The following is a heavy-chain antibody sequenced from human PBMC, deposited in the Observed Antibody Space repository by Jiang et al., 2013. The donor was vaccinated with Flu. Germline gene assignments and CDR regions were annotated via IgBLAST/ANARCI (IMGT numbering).Heavy chain of an antibody. D-gene: IGHD2-15*01. J-gene: IGHJ5*02. CDR1: SGSISSGDYY. Sequence: PGLVKPSQTLSLTCTVSSGSISSGDYYWSWIRQPPGKGPEWIGYIHNSGKNNYNPSLKSRLIISVDTSKNQFSLRLNAVTAADTAVYYCARVAAAWGWFDPWGQGTLVTVSS. CDR2: IHNSGKN. CDR3: ARVAAAWGWFDP. V-gene: IGHV4-30-4*01.